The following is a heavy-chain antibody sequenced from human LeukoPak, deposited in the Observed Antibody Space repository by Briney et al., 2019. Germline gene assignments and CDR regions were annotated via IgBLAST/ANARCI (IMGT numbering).Heavy chain of an antibody. CDR1: GYTFTSYH. CDR2: MNPNSGNT. J-gene: IGHJ6*02. Sequence: ASVKVSCKASGYTFTSYHMHWVRQAPGQGLEWMGWMNPNSGNTGYAQKFQGRVTMTRNTSISTAYMELSSLRSEDTAVYYCARAYGDYGQIYGMDVWGQGTTVTVSS. D-gene: IGHD4-17*01. V-gene: IGHV1-8*02. CDR3: ARAYGDYGQIYGMDV.